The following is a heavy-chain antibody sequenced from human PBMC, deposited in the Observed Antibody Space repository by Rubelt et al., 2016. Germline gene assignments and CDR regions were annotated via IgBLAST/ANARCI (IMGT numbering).Heavy chain of an antibody. CDR2: IIPIFGTA. CDR3: ARDLVGVVITTHDAFDI. V-gene: IGHV1-69*06. Sequence: QAQLVQSGAEVKKPGSSVKVSCKASGGTFSSYAISWVRQAPGQGLEWMGGIIPIFGTANYAKKLQGRVTSTAHKSTSTAYMELSSLRSEDTAVYYCARDLVGVVITTHDAFDIWGQGTMVTVSS. CDR1: GGTFSSYA. D-gene: IGHD3-22*01. J-gene: IGHJ3*02.